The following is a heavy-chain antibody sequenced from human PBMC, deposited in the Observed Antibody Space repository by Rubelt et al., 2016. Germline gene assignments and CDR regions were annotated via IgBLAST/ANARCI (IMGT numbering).Heavy chain of an antibody. CDR3: ARGPDSFVTSGFVY. Sequence: QVQLEQWGGGLLQPSETLSLTCTVLGGPFNGFYWTWIRQSPGKGLEWIGQINDRGSANYNPSLESRLTMSIDTSTRSFSLTWTSAIDADTAAYYCARGPDSFVTSGFVYWGLGTPVTVSS. CDR2: INDRGSA. D-gene: IGHD3-22*01. CDR1: GGPFNGFY. V-gene: IGHV4-34*01. J-gene: IGHJ4*02.